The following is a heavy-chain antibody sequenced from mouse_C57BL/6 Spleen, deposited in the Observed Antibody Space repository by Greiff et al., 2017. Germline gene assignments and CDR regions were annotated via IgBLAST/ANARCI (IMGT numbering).Heavy chain of an antibody. V-gene: IGHV1-76*01. D-gene: IGHD2-4*01. CDR2: IYPGSGNT. J-gene: IGHJ4*01. CDR1: GYTFTDYY. Sequence: VQLQQSGAELVRPGASVKLSCKASGYTFTDYYINWVKQRPGQGLEWIARIYPGSGNTYYNEKFKGKATLTAEKSSSTAYMQLSSLTSEDSAVYFCARSRGYDYDEYYAMDYWGQGTSVTVSS. CDR3: ARSRGYDYDEYYAMDY.